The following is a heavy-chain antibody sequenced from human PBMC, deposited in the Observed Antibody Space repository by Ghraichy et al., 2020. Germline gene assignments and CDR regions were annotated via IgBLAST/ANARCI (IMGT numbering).Heavy chain of an antibody. D-gene: IGHD2-2*01. CDR3: AKDQLGYCSSTSCSHIGEVLY. J-gene: IGHJ4*02. Sequence: GGSLRLSCAASGFIFNDYAMHWVRQAPGKGLEWVSLINADGSSTYYADSVKGRFTISRDSSKNSLYLQMNSLATEDTALYYCAKDQLGYCSSTSCSHIGEVLYWGQGTLVTVSS. CDR1: GFIFNDYA. V-gene: IGHV3-43*02. CDR2: INADGSST.